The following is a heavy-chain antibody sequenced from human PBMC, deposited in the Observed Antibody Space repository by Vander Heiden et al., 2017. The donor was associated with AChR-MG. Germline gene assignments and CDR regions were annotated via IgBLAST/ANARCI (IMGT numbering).Heavy chain of an antibody. CDR2: ISGTGDST. CDR3: ARSHGAVGRWFDL. V-gene: IGHV3-23*01. J-gene: IGHJ2*01. CDR1: GFTFSSYA. Sequence: EVQLLESGGGLVQPGGSLRLSCVASGFTFSSYALSWVRQAPEKGLDWVSAISGTGDSTYYADSVKGLFTSSRDNSKNTLYLQVNSLRVEDTARYYCARSHGAVGRWFDLWGRGTLVTVSS. D-gene: IGHD1-1*01.